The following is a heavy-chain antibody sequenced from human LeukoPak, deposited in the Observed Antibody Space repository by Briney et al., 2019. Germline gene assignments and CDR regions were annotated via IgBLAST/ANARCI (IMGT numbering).Heavy chain of an antibody. Sequence: GGSLRLSCAASGFSFSTAWMSWVRQAPGKGLEWVGRIRSKSYGDTTDYAAPVKGRFTISRDDSENTLYLQMSSLKIEDTAVYYCTTDLGGYYTGGSCYTGLYNCFDPWGQGTLVTVSP. CDR1: GFSFSTAW. CDR3: TTDLGGYYTGGSCYTGLYNCFDP. CDR2: IRSKSYGDTT. D-gene: IGHD2-15*01. J-gene: IGHJ5*02. V-gene: IGHV3-15*01.